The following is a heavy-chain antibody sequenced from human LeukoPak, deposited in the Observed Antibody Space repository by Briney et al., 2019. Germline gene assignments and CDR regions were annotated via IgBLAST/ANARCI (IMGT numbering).Heavy chain of an antibody. CDR3: TSGLYYDSWSDLFDY. CDR2: IRRKANGGTT. V-gene: IGHV3-49*04. D-gene: IGHD3-3*01. J-gene: IGHJ4*02. CDR1: GFTFGDYA. Sequence: PGRSLLLSCPASGFTFGDYAMSWVRQAPGKGPEWVGFIRRKANGGTTEYAASVKGRFTISRDDSKSIAYLQMNSLKTEDTAVYYCTSGLYYDSWSDLFDYWGQGTLVTVSS.